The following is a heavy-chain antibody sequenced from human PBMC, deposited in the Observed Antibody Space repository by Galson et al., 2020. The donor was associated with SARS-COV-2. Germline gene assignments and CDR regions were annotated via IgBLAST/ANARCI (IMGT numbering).Heavy chain of an antibody. D-gene: IGHD3-22*01. CDR3: ARVGYYYDSSGYDAFDI. V-gene: IGHV1-18*01. Sequence: ASVKVSCKASGYTFTRYGISWVRQAPGQGLEWMGWISAYNGNTNYAQKLQGRVTMTTDTSTSTAYMELRSLRSDDTAVYYCARVGYYYDSSGYDAFDIWGQGTMVTVSS. CDR2: ISAYNGNT. J-gene: IGHJ3*02. CDR1: GYTFTRYG.